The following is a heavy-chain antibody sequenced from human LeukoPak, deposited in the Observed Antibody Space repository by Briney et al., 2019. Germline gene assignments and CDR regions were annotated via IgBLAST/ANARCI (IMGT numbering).Heavy chain of an antibody. J-gene: IGHJ4*02. CDR1: GLTVSSSY. CDR3: ARTFVSGDGYKVGYFDY. V-gene: IGHV3-53*01. D-gene: IGHD5-24*01. Sequence: SGGSLRLSCAASGLTVSSSYMSWVRQAPGKGLEWVSLIYSGGSTYYADSVKGRFTISRDNSKNTLYLQMNSLSAEDTAVYYCARTFVSGDGYKVGYFDYWGQGTLVTVSS. CDR2: IYSGGST.